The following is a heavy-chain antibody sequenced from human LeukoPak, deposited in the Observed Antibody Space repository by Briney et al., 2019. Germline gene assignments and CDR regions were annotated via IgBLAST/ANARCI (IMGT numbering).Heavy chain of an antibody. CDR2: ISSSGSTI. D-gene: IGHD1-26*01. CDR1: GFTFSSYV. J-gene: IGHJ4*02. Sequence: PGGSLRLSCAASGFTFSSYVMHWVRQAPGKGLEWVSYISSSGSTIYYAASVKGRFTTSRDNAKNTLYLQKNSMRAADTAVYYCAREYSGSYYPPFDYWGQGTLVTVSS. CDR3: AREYSGSYYPPFDY. V-gene: IGHV3-48*03.